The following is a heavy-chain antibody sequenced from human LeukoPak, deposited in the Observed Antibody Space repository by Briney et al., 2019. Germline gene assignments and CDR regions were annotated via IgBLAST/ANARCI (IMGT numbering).Heavy chain of an antibody. D-gene: IGHD4-17*01. CDR1: GGTFSSYA. V-gene: IGHV1-69*01. CDR2: IIPIFGTA. Sequence: ASVKVSCKASGGTFSSYAISWVRQAPGQGLEWMGGIIPIFGTANYAQKFQGRVTITADESTSTAYMELSSLRSEDTAVYYCARVYYGDYGPSNWFDPWGQGTLVTVSS. CDR3: ARVYYGDYGPSNWFDP. J-gene: IGHJ5*02.